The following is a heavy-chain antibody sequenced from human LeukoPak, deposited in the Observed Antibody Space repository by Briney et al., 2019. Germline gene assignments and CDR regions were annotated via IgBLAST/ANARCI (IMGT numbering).Heavy chain of an antibody. Sequence: PGASVKVSCKASGYTFTGYYMHWVRQAPGQGLEWMGKINPSDGSTDFAQNFQGRVTMTRDTSTSTVYMELSSLRSEDTAVYYCVRGWWGTDYGWTNWFDPWGQGTLVTVSS. CDR2: INPSDGST. CDR3: VRGWWGTDYGWTNWFDP. V-gene: IGHV1-46*01. D-gene: IGHD4-17*01. J-gene: IGHJ5*02. CDR1: GYTFTGYY.